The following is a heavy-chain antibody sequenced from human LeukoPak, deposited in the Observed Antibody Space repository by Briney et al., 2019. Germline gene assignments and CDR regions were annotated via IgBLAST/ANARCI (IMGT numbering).Heavy chain of an antibody. CDR3: SKWGDYDVLTGYYDSDF. CDR1: GLTFSNYA. CDR2: IVGSGGST. D-gene: IGHD3-9*01. V-gene: IGHV3-23*01. J-gene: IGHJ4*02. Sequence: GGSLRLSCAASGLTFSNYAMSWVRQAPGKGLEWVSAIVGSGGSTYYADSVKGRFSISRDNSKNTLFLQMNSLRVEDTALYYCSKWGDYDVLTGYYDSDFWGQGTLVTVSS.